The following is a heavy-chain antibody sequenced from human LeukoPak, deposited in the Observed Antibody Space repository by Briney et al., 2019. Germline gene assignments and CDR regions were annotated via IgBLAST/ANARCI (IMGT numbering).Heavy chain of an antibody. D-gene: IGHD3-10*01. CDR1: VFTFSSYG. Sequence: HPGRSLRLSCAASVFTFSSYGMHWVRQAPGKGLEWVAVIWYDGSNKYYADSVKGRFTISRDNSKNTLYLQMNSLRAEDTAVYYCARAITMVRGVPYYGMDVWGQGTTVTVSS. CDR3: ARAITMVRGVPYYGMDV. V-gene: IGHV3-33*01. J-gene: IGHJ6*02. CDR2: IWYDGSNK.